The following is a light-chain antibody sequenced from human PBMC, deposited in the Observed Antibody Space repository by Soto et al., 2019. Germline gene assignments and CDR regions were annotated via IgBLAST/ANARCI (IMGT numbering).Light chain of an antibody. CDR1: QSISSH. J-gene: IGKJ4*01. CDR3: QQRSSWPLA. Sequence: EIVLTQSPATLSLSPGERATLSCRASQSISSHLAWYQQKPGQAPRLLMYAASSRATGILARFSGSGCGTDFALTLGGPGPEDFAVYYCQQRSSWPLAFGGGTKVEIK. CDR2: AAS. V-gene: IGKV3-11*01.